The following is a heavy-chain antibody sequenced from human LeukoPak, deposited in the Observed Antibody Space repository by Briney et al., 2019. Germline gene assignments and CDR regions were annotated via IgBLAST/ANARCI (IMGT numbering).Heavy chain of an antibody. CDR3: ARADDRAVAGVGDY. D-gene: IGHD6-19*01. J-gene: IGHJ4*02. V-gene: IGHV1-18*01. Sequence: ASVKVSCKASGYTFTSYGISWVRQAPGQGLEWMGWISAYNGNTNYAQKLQGRVTMTTDTSTSTAYMELRSLRSDDAAVYYCARADDRAVAGVGDYWGQGTLVTVSS. CDR1: GYTFTSYG. CDR2: ISAYNGNT.